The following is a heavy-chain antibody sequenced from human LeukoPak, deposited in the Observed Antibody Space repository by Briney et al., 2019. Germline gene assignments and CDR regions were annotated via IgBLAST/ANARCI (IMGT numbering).Heavy chain of an antibody. Sequence: ASVKVSCKASGYTFSSNDINWVRQATGQGLEWMGWMNPHSGSTGYAQKFQGRVTITRNSSISTAYMELSSLRSEDTAVYYCAREGNRSSDSSASYPLDYWGQGTLVTVSS. CDR3: AREGNRSSDSSASYPLDY. CDR2: MNPHSGST. D-gene: IGHD1-26*01. CDR1: GYTFSSND. J-gene: IGHJ4*02. V-gene: IGHV1-8*01.